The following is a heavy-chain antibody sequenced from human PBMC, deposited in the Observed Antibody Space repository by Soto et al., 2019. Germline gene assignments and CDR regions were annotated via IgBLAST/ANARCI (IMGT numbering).Heavy chain of an antibody. Sequence: GGSLRLSCAASGFTFSNAWMNWVRRAPGKGLEWVGRIKSKTDGGTTDYAAPVKGRFTISRDDSKNTLYLQMNSLKTEDTAVYYCTTVRGPYDYGSERYSGMDVWGQGTTVTVSS. V-gene: IGHV3-15*07. J-gene: IGHJ6*02. CDR2: IKSKTDGGTT. CDR1: GFTFSNAW. CDR3: TTVRGPYDYGSERYSGMDV. D-gene: IGHD3-10*01.